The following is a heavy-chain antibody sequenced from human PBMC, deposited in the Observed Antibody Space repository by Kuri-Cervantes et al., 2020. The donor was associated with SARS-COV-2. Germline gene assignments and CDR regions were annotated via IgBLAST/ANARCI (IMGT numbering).Heavy chain of an antibody. V-gene: IGHV4-30-2*01. J-gene: IGHJ5*02. CDR1: GDTITSDGYS. CDR3: ARVAGCVGSFCYYTNWFDH. D-gene: IGHD3-22*01. CDR2: IHASGSA. Sequence: SQTLSLTCGVSGDTITSDGYSWSWIRQPPGRGLEFIGFIHASGSAYYNPSLQSRVTISVDRSKTQFSLTVTSVTAADTAVYYCARVAGCVGSFCYYTNWFDHWGHGTLVTVSS.